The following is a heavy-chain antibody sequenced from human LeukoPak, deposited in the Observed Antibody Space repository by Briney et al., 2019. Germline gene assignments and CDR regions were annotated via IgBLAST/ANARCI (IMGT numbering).Heavy chain of an antibody. CDR1: GFTFSDYY. CDR2: IYIGGST. Sequence: GGSLRLSCAAFGFTFSDYYMTWVRQAPGKGLEWVSFIYIGGSTYYEDSVKGRFTIPRDNSKNTLYLPLNSLRAEDTAVYYCARAVSGYRHFDYWGQGTLVTVSS. D-gene: IGHD5-12*01. V-gene: IGHV3-53*01. J-gene: IGHJ4*02. CDR3: ARAVSGYRHFDY.